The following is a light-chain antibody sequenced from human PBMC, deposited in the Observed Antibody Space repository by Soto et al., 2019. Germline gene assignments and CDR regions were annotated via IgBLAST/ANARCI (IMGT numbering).Light chain of an antibody. V-gene: IGLV2-8*01. CDR3: TSYVGSDIRV. CDR1: SSDVGAYKY. J-gene: IGLJ3*02. CDR2: EVS. Sequence: QSALTQPPSASGSPGQSVTISCTGTSSDVGAYKYVSWYQQYPGKAPKLMIYEVSKRPSGVPDRFSGSKSGNTASLTVSGLQAEDEADYYCTSYVGSDIRVFGGGTKRTVL.